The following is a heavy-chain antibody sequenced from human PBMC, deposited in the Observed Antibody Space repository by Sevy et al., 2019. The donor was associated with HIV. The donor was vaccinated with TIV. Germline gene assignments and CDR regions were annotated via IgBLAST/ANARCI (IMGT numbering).Heavy chain of an antibody. CDR2: IYYSGST. D-gene: IGHD3-10*01. CDR3: ARSPSYGSGSYSFHPVDY. CDR1: GGSITSYY. V-gene: IGHV4-59*01. Sequence: SETLSLTCTVSGGSITSYYWSWIRQPPGKGLEWIGCIYYSGSTNYNPSLKSRVTISVDTSKNQFSLKLSSVTAADTAVYYCARSPSYGSGSYSFHPVDYWGQGTLVTVSS. J-gene: IGHJ4*02.